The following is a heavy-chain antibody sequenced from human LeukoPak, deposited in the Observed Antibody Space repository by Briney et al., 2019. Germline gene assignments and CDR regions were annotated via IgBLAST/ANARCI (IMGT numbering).Heavy chain of an antibody. J-gene: IGHJ3*02. CDR3: ARLGLDYGGNSGAFDI. CDR1: GNSFTSYW. Sequence: GESLKISCKGSGNSFTSYWIGWARQMPGKGLEWMGIIYPGDSDTKYSPSFQGQVTISADKSISTAYLQWSSLKASDTAMYYCARLGLDYGGNSGAFDIWGQGTMVTVSS. D-gene: IGHD4-23*01. V-gene: IGHV5-51*01. CDR2: IYPGDSDT.